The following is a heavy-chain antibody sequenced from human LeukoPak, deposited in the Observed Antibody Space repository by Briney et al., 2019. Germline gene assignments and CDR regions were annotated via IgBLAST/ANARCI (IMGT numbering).Heavy chain of an antibody. CDR1: GFTFSSYG. CDR3: AKDHDYSNYNWFDP. CDR2: IRYDGSNK. Sequence: PGGSLRLSCAASGFTFSSYGMHWVRQAPGKGLEGVAFIRYDGSNKYYADSVKGRFTISRDNSKNTLYLQMNSLRAEDTAVYYCAKDHDYSNYNWFDPWGQGTLVTVSS. J-gene: IGHJ5*02. V-gene: IGHV3-30*02. D-gene: IGHD4-11*01.